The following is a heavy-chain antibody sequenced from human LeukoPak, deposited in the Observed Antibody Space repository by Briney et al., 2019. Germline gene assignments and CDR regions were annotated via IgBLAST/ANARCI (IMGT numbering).Heavy chain of an antibody. CDR3: ARVIAFAYSSGQVDY. D-gene: IGHD6-19*01. Sequence: SETLSLTCTVSGGSISSGGYYWSWIRQHPGKGLEWIGYIYYSESTYYNPSLKSRVTISVDTSKNQFSLKLSSVIAADTAVYYCARVIAFAYSSGQVDYWGQGTLVTVSS. J-gene: IGHJ4*02. CDR1: GGSISSGGYY. CDR2: IYYSEST. V-gene: IGHV4-31*03.